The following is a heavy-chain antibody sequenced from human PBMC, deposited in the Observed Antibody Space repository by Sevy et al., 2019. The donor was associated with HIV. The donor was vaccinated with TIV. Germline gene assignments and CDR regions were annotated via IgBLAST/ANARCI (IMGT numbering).Heavy chain of an antibody. CDR2: IKQDGREK. CDR1: GFTFSSYW. Sequence: GGSLRLSCAASGFTFSSYWMHWVRQAPGKGLEWGANIKQDGREKYYVDSVKGRFTISRDNAKDSLYLQMNSLRPEDTAVYYCGRTMDVWGQVTTVTVSS. J-gene: IGHJ6*02. V-gene: IGHV3-7*01. CDR3: GRTMDV.